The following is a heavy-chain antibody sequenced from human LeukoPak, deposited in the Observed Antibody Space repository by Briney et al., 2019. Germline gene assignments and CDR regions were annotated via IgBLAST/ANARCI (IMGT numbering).Heavy chain of an antibody. CDR2: ISGSGDST. D-gene: IGHD3-10*01. CDR3: AKDTSSSGSYFDY. CDR1: GFTFTSYA. J-gene: IGHJ4*02. Sequence: GGSLRLSCAVSGFTFTSYAMSCVREAPGKGREWVSDISGSGDSTYYAASVKGRFTISRDNSKNILYLQMNRLRAEDTAVYFCAKDTSSSGSYFDYWGQGTLVTVSS. V-gene: IGHV3-23*01.